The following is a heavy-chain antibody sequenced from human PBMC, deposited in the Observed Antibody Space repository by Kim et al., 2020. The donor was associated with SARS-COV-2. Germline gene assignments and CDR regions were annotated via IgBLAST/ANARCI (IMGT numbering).Heavy chain of an antibody. J-gene: IGHJ6*02. CDR3: ARSHCSSTSCYFGFQGYYYYGMDV. D-gene: IGHD2-2*01. Sequence: GGSLRLSCAASGFTVSSNYMSWVRQAPGKGLEWVSVIYSGGSTFYADSVKGRFTISRHNSKNTLYLQMNSLRAEDTAVYYCARSHCSSTSCYFGFQGYYYYGMDVWGQGTTVTVSS. V-gene: IGHV3-53*04. CDR2: IYSGGST. CDR1: GFTVSSNY.